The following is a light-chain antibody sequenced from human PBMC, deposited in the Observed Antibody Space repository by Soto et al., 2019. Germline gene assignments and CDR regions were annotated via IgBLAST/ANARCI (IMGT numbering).Light chain of an antibody. CDR1: QSVDSSY. J-gene: IGKJ2*01. V-gene: IGKV3-20*01. CDR2: GAS. Sequence: EIVLTQSPGTLSLSPGERATLSCRASQSVDSSYLAWYQQKPGQAPRLLIHGASSRADGISDRFSGSGSGTDFTLTISRLEPEDFAVYYCQQYGSSWMYTFGQGTKLEMK. CDR3: QQYGSSWMYT.